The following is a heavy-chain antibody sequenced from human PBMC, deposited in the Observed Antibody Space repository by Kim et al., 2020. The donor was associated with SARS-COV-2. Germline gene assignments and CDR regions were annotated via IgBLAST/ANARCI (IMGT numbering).Heavy chain of an antibody. CDR2: INPNSGGT. D-gene: IGHD5-18*01. CDR1: GYTFTGYY. CDR3: ARGAYSYGYLGIFDY. J-gene: IGHJ4*02. Sequence: ASVKVSCKASGYTFTGYYMHWVRQAPGQGLEWMGWINPNSGGTNYAQKFQGRVTMTRDTSISTAYMELSRLRSDDTAVYYCARGAYSYGYLGIFDYWGQGTLVTVSS. V-gene: IGHV1-2*02.